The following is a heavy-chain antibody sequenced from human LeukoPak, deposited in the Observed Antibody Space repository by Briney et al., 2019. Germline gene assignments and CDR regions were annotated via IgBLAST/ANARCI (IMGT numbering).Heavy chain of an antibody. J-gene: IGHJ4*02. Sequence: PGGSLRLSCAASGFTFSSYAMHWVRQAPGKGLEWVAVISYDGSNKYYADSVKGRFTISRDNSKNTLYLQMNSLRAEDTAVYYCTTSLIAAAGTDDYWGQGTLVTVSS. D-gene: IGHD6-13*01. CDR3: TTSLIAAAGTDDY. CDR2: ISYDGSNK. V-gene: IGHV3-30-3*01. CDR1: GFTFSSYA.